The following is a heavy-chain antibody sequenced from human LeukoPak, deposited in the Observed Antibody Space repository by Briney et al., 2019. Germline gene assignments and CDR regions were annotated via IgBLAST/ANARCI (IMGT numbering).Heavy chain of an antibody. CDR2: ISGSGGST. J-gene: IGHJ4*02. D-gene: IGHD1-26*01. V-gene: IGHV3-23*01. CDR3: AKDPSNGVAGATTCFDY. Sequence: GGSLRLSCAASGFTFSSYAMSWVRQAPGKGLGWVSAISGSGGSTYYADSVKGRFTVSRDNSKSTMYLQMNSLRAEDTAVYYCAKDPSNGVAGATTCFDYWGQGTLVTVSA. CDR1: GFTFSSYA.